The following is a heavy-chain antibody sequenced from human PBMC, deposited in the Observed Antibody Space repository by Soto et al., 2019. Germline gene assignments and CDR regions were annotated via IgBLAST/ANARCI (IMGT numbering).Heavy chain of an antibody. J-gene: IGHJ6*02. CDR2: INHSGST. CDR1: GGSFSGYY. Sequence: ETLSLTCAVYGGSFSGYYWSWIRQPPGKGLEWIGEINHSGSTNYNPSLKSRVTISVDTSKNQFSLKLSSVTAADTAVYYCARGLSSYYYGSGSYGGGYYYYGMDVWGQGTTVTVSS. CDR3: ARGLSSYYYGSGSYGGGYYYYGMDV. D-gene: IGHD3-10*01. V-gene: IGHV4-34*01.